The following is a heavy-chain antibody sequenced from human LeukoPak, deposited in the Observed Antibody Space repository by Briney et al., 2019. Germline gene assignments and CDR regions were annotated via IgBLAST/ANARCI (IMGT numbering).Heavy chain of an antibody. CDR2: ISSGSSAI. Sequence: PGGSLRLSRAASGLTFSGYSMNWVRQAPGKGLEWVSYISSGSSAIYYADSVKGRFTISRDNAKNSLYLQMNSLRAEDTAVYYCARGRADYYFDYWGQGTLVTVSS. D-gene: IGHD2-21*02. J-gene: IGHJ4*02. CDR1: GLTFSGYS. V-gene: IGHV3-48*01. CDR3: ARGRADYYFDY.